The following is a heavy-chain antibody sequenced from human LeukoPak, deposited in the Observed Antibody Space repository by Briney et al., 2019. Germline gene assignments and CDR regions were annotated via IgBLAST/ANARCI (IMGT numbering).Heavy chain of an antibody. V-gene: IGHV3-30*02. Sequence: PGGSLRLSCAASGFIFSSHGMHWVRQAPGKGLEWVAFIRYDGSNKYYADSVKGRFTISRDNSKNTLYLQMNSLRAEDTAVYYCAKDKSDYFDYWGQGTLVTVSS. J-gene: IGHJ4*02. CDR2: IRYDGSNK. CDR1: GFIFSSHG. CDR3: AKDKSDYFDY.